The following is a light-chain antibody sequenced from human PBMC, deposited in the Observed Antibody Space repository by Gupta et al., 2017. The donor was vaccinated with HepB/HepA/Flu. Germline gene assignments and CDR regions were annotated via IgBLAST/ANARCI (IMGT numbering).Light chain of an antibody. CDR2: GAS. J-gene: IGKJ4*01. CDR1: QSLSSN. CDR3: QQYNQWPPLT. Sequence: EIVMTQSPATLSVSPGEGATLSCRASQSLSSNLAWYQQKPGQAPRLLIYGASTRATGIPARFSASGSGTDFTLTISSLQSEDFAVHYCQQYNQWPPLTFGGGTKVEIK. V-gene: IGKV3-15*01.